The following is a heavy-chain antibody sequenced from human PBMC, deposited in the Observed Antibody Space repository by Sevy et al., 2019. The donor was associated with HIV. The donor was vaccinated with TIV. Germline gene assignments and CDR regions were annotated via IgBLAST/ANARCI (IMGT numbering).Heavy chain of an antibody. J-gene: IGHJ4*02. D-gene: IGHD1-7*01. CDR3: AREQMSGSKPDLFDS. CDR1: GFTFSNYW. V-gene: IGHV3-7*01. Sequence: GGSLRLSCAASGFTFSNYWMSWVRQAPGKGLECVANINQDGSEKYYLDSVKGRFIVSRDNAKNSLYLQMNSLRAEDSAVYYCAREQMSGSKPDLFDSWGQGTLVTVSS. CDR2: INQDGSEK.